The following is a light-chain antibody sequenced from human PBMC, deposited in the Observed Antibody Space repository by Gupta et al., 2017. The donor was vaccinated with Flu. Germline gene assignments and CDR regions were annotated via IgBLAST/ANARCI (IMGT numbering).Light chain of an antibody. J-gene: IGKJ2*01. CDR3: QQRSNRPMYT. CDR1: QSVSDE. CDR2: SPT. V-gene: IGKV3-11*01. Sequence: DGADRSCRGRQSVSDEIVWYQQKPGQPPRILLFSPTTRAAGIPPRFSVSGSGTDFTLTISSLEPEDFAVYYCQQRSNRPMYTFGQGTRLEI.